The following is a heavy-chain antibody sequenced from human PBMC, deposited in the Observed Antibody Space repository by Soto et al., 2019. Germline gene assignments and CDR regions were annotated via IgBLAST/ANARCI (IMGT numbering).Heavy chain of an antibody. D-gene: IGHD6-19*01. CDR3: ARSGSGSGWL. Sequence: PSETLSLTCTVSGGSVSSGRYYWIWIRQPPGKGLEWIGYIYCSGSTKYNPSLKSRVTISVDTSKNQFSLKLSSMTAADTAVYYCARSGSGSGWLGGQGTLVTVSS. CDR1: GGSVSSGRYY. V-gene: IGHV4-61*01. CDR2: IYCSGST. J-gene: IGHJ4*02.